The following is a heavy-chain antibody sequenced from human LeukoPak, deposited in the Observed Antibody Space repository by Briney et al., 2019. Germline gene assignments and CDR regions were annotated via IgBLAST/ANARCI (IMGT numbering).Heavy chain of an antibody. CDR2: ISWDGGST. V-gene: IGHV3-43D*03. J-gene: IGHJ4*02. D-gene: IGHD6-13*01. CDR1: GLSFGDYT. CDR3: AKDIRGSTSWYGLDY. Sequence: GGSLRLSCEASGLSFGDYTMHWVRQAPGKGLEWVSLISWDGGSTYYADSVKGRFTISRDNSKNSLYLQMNSLRPEDTALYYCAKDIRGSTSWYGLDYWGQGTLVTVSS.